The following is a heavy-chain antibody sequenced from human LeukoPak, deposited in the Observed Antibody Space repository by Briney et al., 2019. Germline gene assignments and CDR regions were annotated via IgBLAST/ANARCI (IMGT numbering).Heavy chain of an antibody. CDR3: ARVGGYMVRGVIL. V-gene: IGHV3-53*01. CDR1: GFTVSSNY. CDR2: IYSGGST. D-gene: IGHD3-10*01. Sequence: PGGSLRLSCAAPGFTVSSNYMSWVRQAPGKGLEWVSVIYSGGSTYYADSVKGRFTISRDNSKNTLYLQMNSLRAEDTAVYYCARVGGYMVRGVILWGQGTLVTVSS. J-gene: IGHJ4*02.